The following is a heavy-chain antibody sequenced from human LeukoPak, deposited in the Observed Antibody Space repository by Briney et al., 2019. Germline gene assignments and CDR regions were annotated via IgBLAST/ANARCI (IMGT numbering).Heavy chain of an antibody. J-gene: IGHJ4*02. D-gene: IGHD6-13*01. V-gene: IGHV3-74*01. Sequence: PGGSLRLSCVASGFTFSNYWMHWVRQAPGKGLVWVSRIKTDGSRTNYADSAKGRFTISRDNAKNTVYLEMNSLRSEDTAVYYCARAIGGSWGKVDYWGQGTLVTVSS. CDR3: ARAIGGSWGKVDY. CDR1: GFTFSNYW. CDR2: IKTDGSRT.